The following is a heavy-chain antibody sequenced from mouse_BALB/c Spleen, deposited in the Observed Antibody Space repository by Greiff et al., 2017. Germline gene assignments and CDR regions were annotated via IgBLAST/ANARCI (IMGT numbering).Heavy chain of an antibody. D-gene: IGHD2-10*02. CDR2: ISYDGSN. CDR3: GRYGNSPAMDY. Sequence: EVKLLESGPGLVKPSQSLSLTCSVTGYSITSGYYWNWIRQFPGNKLEWMGYISYDGSNNYNPSLKNRISITRDTSKNQFFLKLNSVTTEDTATYYCGRYGNSPAMDYWGQGTSVTVSS. J-gene: IGHJ4*01. V-gene: IGHV3-6*02. CDR1: GYSITSGYY.